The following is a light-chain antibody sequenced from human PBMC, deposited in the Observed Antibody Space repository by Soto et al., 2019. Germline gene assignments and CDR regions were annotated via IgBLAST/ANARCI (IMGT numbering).Light chain of an antibody. CDR2: WAS. J-gene: IGKJ1*01. CDR3: QQYHTTWT. CDR1: QTALNSSNNKNY. Sequence: DIVVTQSPDSLAVSLGERATINCKSSQTALNSSNNKNYFAWYQQKPGQPPKLLISWASTRESGVPDRFSGSGSGTDFTLTISSLQAEDVAVYYCQQYHTTWTFGQGTKVEIK. V-gene: IGKV4-1*01.